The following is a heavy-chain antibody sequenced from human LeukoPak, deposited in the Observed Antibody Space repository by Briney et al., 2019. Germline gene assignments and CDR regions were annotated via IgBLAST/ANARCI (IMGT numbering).Heavy chain of an antibody. V-gene: IGHV4-34*01. CDR3: ARCSSSWYWFDP. CDR1: GGSFSGYY. J-gene: IGHJ5*02. Sequence: SETLSLTCAVYGGSFSGYYWSWIRQPPGKGLEWIGEINHSGSTNYNPSLKSRVTISVDTSKNQFSLKLSSVTAADTAVYYCARCSSSWYWFDPWGQGTLVTVSS. CDR2: INHSGST. D-gene: IGHD6-13*01.